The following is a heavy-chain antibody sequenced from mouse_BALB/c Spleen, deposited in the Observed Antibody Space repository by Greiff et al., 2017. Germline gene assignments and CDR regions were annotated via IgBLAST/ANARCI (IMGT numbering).Heavy chain of an antibody. Sequence: DVKLVESGGGLVKPGGSLKLSCAASGFTFSSYAMSWVRQSPEKRLEWVAEISSGGSYTYYPDTVTGRFTISRDNAKNTLYLEMSSLRSEDTAMYYCAREGGYYGFAYWGQGTLVTVSA. J-gene: IGHJ3*01. CDR2: ISSGGSYT. V-gene: IGHV5-9-4*01. CDR3: AREGGYYGFAY. CDR1: GFTFSSYA. D-gene: IGHD2-3*01.